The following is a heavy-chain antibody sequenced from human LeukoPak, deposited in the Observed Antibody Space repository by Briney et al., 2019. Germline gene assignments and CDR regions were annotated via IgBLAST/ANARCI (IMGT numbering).Heavy chain of an antibody. CDR1: GGSISSYY. V-gene: IGHV4-59*01. D-gene: IGHD3-22*01. CDR3: ACLTTADAFDI. CDR2: IYYSGST. Sequence: SETLSLTCTVSGGSISSYYWSWIRQPPGKGLEWIGHIYYSGSTYYNPSLQSRVTISVDTSKNQFSLKLSSVTAADTAVYYCACLTTADAFDIWGQGTMVTVSS. J-gene: IGHJ3*02.